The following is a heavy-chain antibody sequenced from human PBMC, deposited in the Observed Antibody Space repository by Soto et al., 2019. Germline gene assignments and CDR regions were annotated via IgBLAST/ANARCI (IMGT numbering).Heavy chain of an antibody. D-gene: IGHD3-22*01. CDR2: IIPIFGTA. CDR1: GGTFSSYA. V-gene: IGHV1-69*06. Sequence: SVKVSCKASGGTFSSYAISWVRQAPGQGLEWMGGIIPIFGTANYAQRFQGRVTITADKSTSTAYMELSSLRSEDTAVYYCARDSPAIITMLVVEGPYYYYGMDVWGQGTRVTVSS. J-gene: IGHJ6*02. CDR3: ARDSPAIITMLVVEGPYYYYGMDV.